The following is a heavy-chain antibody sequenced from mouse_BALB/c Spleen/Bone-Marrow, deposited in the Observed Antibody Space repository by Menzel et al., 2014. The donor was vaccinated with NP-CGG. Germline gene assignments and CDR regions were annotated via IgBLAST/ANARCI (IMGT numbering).Heavy chain of an antibody. J-gene: IGHJ1*01. V-gene: IGHV1-31*01. Sequence: VQLQQPGPELVKPGASVKISCKASGYSFTGYYMHWVKQSHGNSLDWIGYIYPYNGVSSYNQKFKGKATLTVDKSSSTAYMEPRSLTSDDSAVYYCESRGEYFDVWGAGTTVTVSS. CDR3: ESRGEYFDV. CDR2: IYPYNGVS. CDR1: GYSFTGYY.